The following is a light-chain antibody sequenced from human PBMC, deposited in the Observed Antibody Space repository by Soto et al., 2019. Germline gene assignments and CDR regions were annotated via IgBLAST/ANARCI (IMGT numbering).Light chain of an antibody. CDR2: AAS. CDR3: LQHNSFPRS. CDR1: QGIGSD. V-gene: IGKV1-17*03. Sequence: DIQMTQSPSAMSASVGDRVTIACRASQGIGSDLAWYQQKPGEVPKRLIFAASSLQGGVPSRFSGSGSGTEFTLTISSLQPEDFATYYCLQHNSFPRSFGPGTKVEV. J-gene: IGKJ1*01.